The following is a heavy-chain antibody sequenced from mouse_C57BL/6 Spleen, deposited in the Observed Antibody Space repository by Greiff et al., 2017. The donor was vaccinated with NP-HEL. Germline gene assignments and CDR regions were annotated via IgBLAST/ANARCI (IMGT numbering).Heavy chain of an antibody. D-gene: IGHD1-1*01. V-gene: IGHV1-55*01. CDR1: GYTFTSYW. J-gene: IGHJ1*03. CDR3: ARYYYGSSSYWYFDV. Sequence: QVQLKQPGAELVNPGASVKMSCKASGYTFTSYWITWVKQRPGQGLEWIGDIYPGSGSTNYNEKFKSKATLTVDTSSSTAYMQLSSLTSEDSAVYYCARYYYGSSSYWYFDVWGTGTTVTVSS. CDR2: IYPGSGST.